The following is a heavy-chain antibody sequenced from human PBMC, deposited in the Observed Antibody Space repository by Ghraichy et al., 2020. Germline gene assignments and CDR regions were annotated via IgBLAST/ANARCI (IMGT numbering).Heavy chain of an antibody. J-gene: IGHJ3*01. CDR3: AKEGGRLGEGAFDV. V-gene: IGHV3-23*01. CDR2: LGADGRST. CDR1: EFTFDGYP. D-gene: IGHD3-10*01. Sequence: GGSLRLSCAVSEFTFDGYPMHWVRQAPGKGLEWVSTLGADGRSTFYADSVKGRFTISRDKSKRTMYLQMNSLRADDTAVYYCAKEGGRLGEGAFDVWGQGTKVTVSS.